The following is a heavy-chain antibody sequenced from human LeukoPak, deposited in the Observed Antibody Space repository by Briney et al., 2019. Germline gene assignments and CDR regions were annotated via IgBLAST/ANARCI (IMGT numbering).Heavy chain of an antibody. D-gene: IGHD2-2*01. V-gene: IGHV3-23*01. J-gene: IGHJ2*01. CDR2: ISGDGGSA. CDR3: ARGVVPAAMRYWYFDL. Sequence: PGGSLRLSCAASGFTFSSYAMSWVRQAPGKGLECVSVISGDGGSAHYADSVKGRFTISRDNSKNTPYLQMNSLRAEDTAVYYCARGVVPAAMRYWYFDLWGRGTLVTVSS. CDR1: GFTFSSYA.